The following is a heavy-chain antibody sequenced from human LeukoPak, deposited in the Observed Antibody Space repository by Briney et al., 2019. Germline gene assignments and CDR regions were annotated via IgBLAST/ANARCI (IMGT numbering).Heavy chain of an antibody. CDR3: ARNHGSDFWSGYGAVDS. Sequence: PSETLSLTCTVSGGSISSSSYYWGWIRQPPGKGLEWIGCIYYSGSTYYNPSLKSRVTIPIHTSKNQFSLNLSSVTAADTAVYYCARNHGSDFWSGYGAVDSWGQGTLVTISS. J-gene: IGHJ4*02. CDR2: IYYSGST. V-gene: IGHV4-39*07. D-gene: IGHD3-3*01. CDR1: GGSISSSSYY.